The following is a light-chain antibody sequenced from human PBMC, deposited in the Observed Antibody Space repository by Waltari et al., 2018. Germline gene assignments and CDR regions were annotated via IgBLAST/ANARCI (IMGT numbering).Light chain of an antibody. V-gene: IGLV2-14*03. CDR1: TRDVGTYNY. CDR2: DVT. Sequence: QSALTQPASVSGSPGQSITISCTGTTRDVGTYNYVSWYQQRPGKAPKPIIYDVTKRPSGVSNRFSGSKSGNTAFLTISGLQAEDEADYYCSSYTSSTTSVVFGGGTKVTVL. J-gene: IGLJ2*01. CDR3: SSYTSSTTSVV.